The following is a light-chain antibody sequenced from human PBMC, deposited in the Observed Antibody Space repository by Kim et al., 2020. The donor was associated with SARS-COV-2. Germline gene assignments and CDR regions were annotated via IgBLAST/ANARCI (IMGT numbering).Light chain of an antibody. V-gene: IGKV3-11*01. CDR3: QQRSNWPLT. CDR1: QSVSSY. CDR2: DAS. J-gene: IGKJ4*01. Sequence: EIVMTQSPGTLSVSPGERVTLSCRASQSVSSYLAWYQQKPGQAPRLLIYDASNRATGIPARFSGSGSGTDFTLTISSLEPEDFAVYYCQQRSNWPLTFGGGTKVDIK.